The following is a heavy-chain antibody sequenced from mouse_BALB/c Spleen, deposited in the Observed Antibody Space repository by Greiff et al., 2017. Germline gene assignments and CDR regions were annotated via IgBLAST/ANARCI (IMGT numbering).Heavy chain of an antibody. V-gene: IGHV1-9*01. CDR3: ARWGYLDDYDAWFAY. J-gene: IGHJ3*01. CDR1: GYTFSSYW. D-gene: IGHD2-4*01. CDR2: ILPGSGST. Sequence: QVQLQQSGAELMKPGASVKISCKATGYTFSSYWIEWVKQRPGHGLEWIGEILPGSGSTNYNEKFKGKATFTADTSSNTAYMQLSSLTSEDSAVYYCARWGYLDDYDAWFAYWGQGTLVTVSA.